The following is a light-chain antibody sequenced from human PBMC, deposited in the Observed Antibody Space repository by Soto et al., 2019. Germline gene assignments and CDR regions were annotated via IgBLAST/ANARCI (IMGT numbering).Light chain of an antibody. CDR3: QQRSNWVS. CDR1: QSVSSY. V-gene: IGKV3-11*01. Sequence: EIVLTQSPATLSLSPGERATLSCRASQSVSSYLAWYQQKPGQAPRLLIYDASNRATGIPARFSSSGSGTDFTLNISRLEPEDFAVYYCQQRSNWVSFGGGTKVEIK. CDR2: DAS. J-gene: IGKJ4*01.